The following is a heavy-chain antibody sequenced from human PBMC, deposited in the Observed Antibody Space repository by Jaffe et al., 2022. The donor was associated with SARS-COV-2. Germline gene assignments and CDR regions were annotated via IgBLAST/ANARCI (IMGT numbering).Heavy chain of an antibody. Sequence: EVQLVESGGGLVKPGGSLRLSCAASGFTFSSYSMNWVRQAPGKGLEWVSSISSSSSYIYYADSVKGRFTISRDNAKNSLYLQMNSLRAEDTAVYYCARGYYDSSGYNFLDYWGQGTLVTVSS. V-gene: IGHV3-21*01. CDR3: ARGYYDSSGYNFLDY. J-gene: IGHJ4*02. D-gene: IGHD3-22*01. CDR1: GFTFSSYS. CDR2: ISSSSSYI.